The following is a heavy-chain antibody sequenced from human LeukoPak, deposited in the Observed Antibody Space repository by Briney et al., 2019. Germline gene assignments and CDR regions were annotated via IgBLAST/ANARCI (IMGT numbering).Heavy chain of an antibody. CDR2: ISWNSGSI. V-gene: IGHV3-9*01. D-gene: IGHD3-22*01. CDR3: AKDITSSGYNPFDY. CDR1: GFTFDDYA. J-gene: IGHJ4*02. Sequence: GGSLRLSCAASGFTFDDYAMHWVRQAPGKGPEWVSGISWNSGSIGYVDSVKGRFTISRDNAKNSLYLQMNSLRAEDTALYYCAKDITSSGYNPFDYWGQGTLVTVSS.